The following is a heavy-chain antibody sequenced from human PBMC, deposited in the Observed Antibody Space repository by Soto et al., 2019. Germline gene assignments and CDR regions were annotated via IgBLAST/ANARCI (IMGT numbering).Heavy chain of an antibody. D-gene: IGHD6-13*01. J-gene: IGHJ4*02. CDR3: ARGGPWGSSWYYF. Sequence: QVQLQQWGAGLLKPSETLSLTCAVYGGSFSGYHWSWIRHPPGKGLEWIGEINHSGSTNYNPSLKSRVTISVDTSKNQFSLKLSSVTAADTAVYYCARGGPWGSSWYYFWGQGTLVTVSS. CDR1: GGSFSGYH. V-gene: IGHV4-34*01. CDR2: INHSGST.